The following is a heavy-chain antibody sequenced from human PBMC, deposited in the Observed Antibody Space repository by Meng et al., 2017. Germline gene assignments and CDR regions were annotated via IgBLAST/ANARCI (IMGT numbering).Heavy chain of an antibody. J-gene: IGHJ4*02. V-gene: IGHV3-30*01. Sequence: GESLKISCAASGFTFSSYAMHWVRQAPGKGLEWVAVISYDGSDEYYADSVKGRFTISRDNSKNTLFLQMNSLRAEDTAVYYCARDYHYYDSSGFIDYWGQGTLVTVSS. D-gene: IGHD3-22*01. CDR3: ARDYHYYDSSGFIDY. CDR1: GFTFSSYA. CDR2: ISYDGSDE.